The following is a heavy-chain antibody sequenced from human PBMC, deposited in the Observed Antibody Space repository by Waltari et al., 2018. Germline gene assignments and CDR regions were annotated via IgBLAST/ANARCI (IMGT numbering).Heavy chain of an antibody. CDR2: IYHSGST. J-gene: IGHJ2*01. V-gene: IGHV4-38-2*02. CDR1: GYSISSGYY. D-gene: IGHD6-13*01. CDR3: ARDRLEQQLASWYFDL. Sequence: QVQLQESGPGLVKPSETLSLTCAVSGYSISSGYYWGWIRQPPGKGLEWIGSIYHSGSTYYNPSLKSRVTISVDTSKNQFSLKLSSVTAADTAVYYCARDRLEQQLASWYFDLWGRGTLVTVSS.